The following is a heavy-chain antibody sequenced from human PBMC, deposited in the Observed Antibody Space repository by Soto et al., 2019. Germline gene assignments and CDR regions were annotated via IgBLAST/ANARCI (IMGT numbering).Heavy chain of an antibody. D-gene: IGHD3-22*01. V-gene: IGHV3-30*02. CDR2: IWYDGSNK. J-gene: IGHJ5*02. CDR1: GFTFNTYG. CDR3: AKIRGSGYYGWFDP. Sequence: GGSLRLSCTTSGFTFNTYGMHWVRLAPGKGLEWVAIIWYDGSNKYYADSVKGRFTISRDNSKNTLYLQMNSLRAEDTAVYYCAKIRGSGYYGWFDPWGQGTLVTVSS.